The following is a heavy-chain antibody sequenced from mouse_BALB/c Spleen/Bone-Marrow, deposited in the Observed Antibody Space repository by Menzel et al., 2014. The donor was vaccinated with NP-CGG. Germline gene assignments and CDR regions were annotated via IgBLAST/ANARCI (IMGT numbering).Heavy chain of an antibody. CDR3: AREDNSYFDV. CDR2: IDPYNGGT. Sequence: VQLKESGPELVKPGASVKVSCKASGYAFTSYNMYWVKQSPGKSLEWIGYIDPYNGGTSYNQKFKGKATLTVDKSSSTAYMHRNSLTSEDSAVYYCAREDNSYFDVWGAGTTVTVSS. CDR1: GYAFTSYN. J-gene: IGHJ1*01. V-gene: IGHV1S135*01.